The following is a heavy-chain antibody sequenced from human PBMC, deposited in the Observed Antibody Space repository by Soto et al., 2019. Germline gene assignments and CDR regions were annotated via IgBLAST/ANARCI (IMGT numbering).Heavy chain of an antibody. D-gene: IGHD4-4*01. Sequence: NPSETLSLTCTVSGGSISSGGYYWSWIRQHPGKGLEWIGYIYYSGSTYYNPSLKSRVTISVDTSKNQFSLKLSSVTAADTAVYYCARVLGSVTTNWFDPWGQGTLVTVSS. CDR2: IYYSGST. CDR3: ARVLGSVTTNWFDP. CDR1: GGSISSGGYY. J-gene: IGHJ5*02. V-gene: IGHV4-31*03.